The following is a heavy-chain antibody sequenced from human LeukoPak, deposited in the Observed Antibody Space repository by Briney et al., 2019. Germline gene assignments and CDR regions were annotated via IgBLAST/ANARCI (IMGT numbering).Heavy chain of an antibody. CDR2: IIPIFGTA. CDR3: ARGHPNYDILTGYYNPLSYFDY. D-gene: IGHD3-9*01. J-gene: IGHJ4*02. Sequence: SVKVSCKASGGTFSSYAISWVRQAPGRGLEWMGGIIPIFGTANYAQKFQGRVTITADESTSTAYMELSSLRSEDTAVYYCARGHPNYDILTGYYNPLSYFDYWGQGTLVTVSS. V-gene: IGHV1-69*13. CDR1: GGTFSSYA.